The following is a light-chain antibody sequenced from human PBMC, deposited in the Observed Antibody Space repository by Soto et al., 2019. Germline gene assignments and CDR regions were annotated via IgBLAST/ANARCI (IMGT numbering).Light chain of an antibody. J-gene: IGKJ4*01. CDR2: SAS. CDR3: QRYGGSPPVT. Sequence: EVVLTQSPVTLSLSPVERATLSCRASQSFSSSNLAWYQHKPGQPPKLIVYSASRRATGIPDRFSGSGSGTDFTLTISRLEPEDFALYYCQRYGGSPPVTFGGGTKVDIK. CDR1: QSFSSSN. V-gene: IGKV3-20*01.